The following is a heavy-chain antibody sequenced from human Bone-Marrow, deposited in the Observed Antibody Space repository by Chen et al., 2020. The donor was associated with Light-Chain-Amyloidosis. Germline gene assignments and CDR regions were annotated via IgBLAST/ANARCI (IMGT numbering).Heavy chain of an antibody. D-gene: IGHD5-12*01. J-gene: IGHJ4*02. CDR1: GYTFPNSW. CDR3: ARRRDGYNFDY. Sequence: EVQLEQSGPVVKKPGESLKISCKGSGYTFPNSWIGWVRQMPGKGLEWMGVIYPDDSDARYSPSFEGQVTISADKSITTAYLQWRSLKASDTAMYYCARRRDGYNFDYWGQGTLVTVSS. CDR2: IYPDDSDA. V-gene: IGHV5-51*01.